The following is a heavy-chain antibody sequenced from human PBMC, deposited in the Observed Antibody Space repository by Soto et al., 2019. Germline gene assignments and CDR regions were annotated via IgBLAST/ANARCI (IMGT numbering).Heavy chain of an antibody. V-gene: IGHV3-73*01. CDR1: GFTFSGSA. Sequence: EVQLVESGGGLVQPGGSLKLSCAVSGFTFSGSAMHWVRQASGKGLEWVGRIRSKSNSYATAYAASVKGRFTISSDDSKNTAYLQMNSLKTEEKAVYYCTRGYGDYVRDYWGQGTLVTVSS. CDR2: IRSKSNSYAT. D-gene: IGHD4-17*01. CDR3: TRGYGDYVRDY. J-gene: IGHJ4*02.